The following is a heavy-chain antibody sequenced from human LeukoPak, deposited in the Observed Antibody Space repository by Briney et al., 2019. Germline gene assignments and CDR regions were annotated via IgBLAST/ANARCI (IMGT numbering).Heavy chain of an antibody. CDR2: FDPEDGET. J-gene: IGHJ4*02. D-gene: IGHD2-15*01. CDR3: ATDPPLRGGSCYFH. V-gene: IGHV1-24*01. Sequence: ASVKVSCKVSGYTLTELSMHWVRQAPGKGLEWMGGFDPEDGETIYAQKFQGRVTMTEDTSTDTAHMELSSLRSEDTAVYYCATDPPLRGGSCYFHWGQGTLVTVSS. CDR1: GYTLTELS.